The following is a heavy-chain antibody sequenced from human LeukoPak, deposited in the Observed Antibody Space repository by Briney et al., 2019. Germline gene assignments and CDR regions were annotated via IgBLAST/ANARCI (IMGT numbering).Heavy chain of an antibody. CDR2: ITSSGDGT. V-gene: IGHV3-23*01. J-gene: IGHJ6*03. D-gene: IGHD2-2*01. CDR1: GFTFSIYA. Sequence: GGSLRLSCAASGFTFSIYAMSWVRQAPGKGLQWVSSITSSGDGTYYADSVKGRFTISRGNSENMLYLQMNSLRAEDTAVYYCAKDQALGYCSSTSCYTYYMDVWAKGPRSPSP. CDR3: AKDQALGYCSSTSCYTYYMDV.